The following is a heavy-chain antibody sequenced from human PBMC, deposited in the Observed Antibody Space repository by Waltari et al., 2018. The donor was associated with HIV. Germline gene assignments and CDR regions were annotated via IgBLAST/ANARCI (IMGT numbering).Heavy chain of an antibody. V-gene: IGHV1-8*01. Sequence: QVQLVQSGAEVKKPGASVKVCCKTSGYTFRSYDINWVRQATGQGREWMGWRNPNSGNTGYTQKFQGRVFMTRNTSIRTVYMELIGLRSEDTAVYYCATWEGRGQPSSYINYWGQGTLVTVSS. D-gene: IGHD1-26*01. CDR1: GYTFRSYD. CDR3: ATWEGRGQPSSYINY. CDR2: RNPNSGNT. J-gene: IGHJ4*02.